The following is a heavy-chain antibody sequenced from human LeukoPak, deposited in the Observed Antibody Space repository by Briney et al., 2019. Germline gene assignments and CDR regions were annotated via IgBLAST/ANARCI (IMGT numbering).Heavy chain of an antibody. Sequence: GGSLRLSCEASGFTFSSYWMSWVRQAPGKGLEWVAVIWYDGSNKYYADSVKGRFTISRDNSKNTLYLQMNSLRAEDTAVYYCAREVREQLVPGHFDYWGQGTLVTVSS. CDR2: IWYDGSNK. D-gene: IGHD6-13*01. CDR1: GFTFSSYW. J-gene: IGHJ4*02. V-gene: IGHV3-33*08. CDR3: AREVREQLVPGHFDY.